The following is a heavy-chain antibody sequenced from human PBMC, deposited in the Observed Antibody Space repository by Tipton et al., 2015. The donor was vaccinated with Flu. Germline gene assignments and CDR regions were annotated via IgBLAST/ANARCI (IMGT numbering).Heavy chain of an antibody. CDR1: GYSINSGYF. J-gene: IGHJ6*02. CDR3: ARDQGFGGGLTYDYYAMDV. CDR2: IYYSGST. D-gene: IGHD3-10*01. V-gene: IGHV4-28*03. Sequence: TLSLTCAVSGYSINSGYFWGWIRQPPGKGLEWIGSIYYSGSTYYNPSLESRLSISVDTSKNQFSLKLISMTAADAAVYYCARDQGFGGGLTYDYYAMDVWGQGTTVTVSS.